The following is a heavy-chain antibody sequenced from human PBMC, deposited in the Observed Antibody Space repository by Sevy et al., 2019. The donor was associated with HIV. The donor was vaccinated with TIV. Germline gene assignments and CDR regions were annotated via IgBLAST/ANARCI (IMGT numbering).Heavy chain of an antibody. J-gene: IGHJ6*02. CDR2: IKSRPDGGTT. CDR3: ATDPIIVLLVTDGMDV. V-gene: IGHV3-15*01. Sequence: GGSLRLSCAASGFTFTYAWMSWVRQAPGKGLEWVGRIKSRPDGGTTDYAVSVKGRFTIPRDDSKNTLYLQMNSLKAGDSAGYYCATDPIIVLLVTDGMDVWGQGTTVTVSS. D-gene: IGHD2-8*01. CDR1: GFTFTYAW.